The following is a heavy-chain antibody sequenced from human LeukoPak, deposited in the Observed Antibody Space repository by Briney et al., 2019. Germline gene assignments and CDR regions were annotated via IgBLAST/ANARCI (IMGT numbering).Heavy chain of an antibody. CDR3: AKGPHNIAVAGTFDY. CDR2: ISGSGGST. V-gene: IGHV3-23*01. Sequence: GGSLRLSXAASGFTFSSYAMSWVRQAPGKGLEWLSAISGSGGSTYYADSVKGRFTISRDNSKNTLYLQMNSLRAEDTALYYCAKGPHNIAVAGTFDYWGQGTLVTVSS. J-gene: IGHJ4*02. D-gene: IGHD6-19*01. CDR1: GFTFSSYA.